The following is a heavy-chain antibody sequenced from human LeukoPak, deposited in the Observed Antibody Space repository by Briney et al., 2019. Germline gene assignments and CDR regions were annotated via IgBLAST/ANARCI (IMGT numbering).Heavy chain of an antibody. V-gene: IGHV3-33*01. D-gene: IGHD3-22*01. J-gene: IGHJ4*02. CDR3: ARGDYYDSSGYSAY. CDR2: IWYDGSNK. CDR1: GLTFSSYG. Sequence: PGGSLRLSCAASGLTFSSYGMHWVRQAPGKGLEWVAVIWYDGSNKYYADSVKGRFTISRDNSRNTLYLQMNSLRAEDTAVYYCARGDYYDSSGYSAYWGQGTLVTVSS.